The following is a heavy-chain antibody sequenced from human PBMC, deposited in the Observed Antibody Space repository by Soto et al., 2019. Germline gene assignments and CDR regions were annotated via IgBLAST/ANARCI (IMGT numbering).Heavy chain of an antibody. V-gene: IGHV4-4*02. CDR2: IYHSVST. CDR1: CGSIISSNW. Sequence: SATLCLTGAVSCGSIISSNWFSWVRQPPGKWLEWIGEIYHSVSTNYNPSLKSRVTISVDKSKNQFSLKLSSVTAADTAVYYCARTGSFDYWGQGTLVTVSS. J-gene: IGHJ4*02. CDR3: ARTGSFDY.